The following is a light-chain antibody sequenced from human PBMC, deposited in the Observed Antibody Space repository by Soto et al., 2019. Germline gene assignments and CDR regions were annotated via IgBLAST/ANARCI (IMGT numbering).Light chain of an antibody. CDR1: QSISSW. CDR2: DAS. CDR3: QQYNSYSHT. J-gene: IGKJ2*01. V-gene: IGKV1-5*01. Sequence: DIQMTQSPSTLLASVGDRVTITCRASQSISSWLAWYQQKPGKAPKLLIYDASSLESGVPSRFSGSGSGTEFTLTISSLQPDDFATYYCQQYNSYSHTFGQGTKLEIK.